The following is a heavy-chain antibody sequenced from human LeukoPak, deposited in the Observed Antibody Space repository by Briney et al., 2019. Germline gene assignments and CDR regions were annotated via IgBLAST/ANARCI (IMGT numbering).Heavy chain of an antibody. CDR1: GYTFTSYG. D-gene: IGHD3-22*01. CDR3: AREAYYDSSGYYSAFDI. CDR2: ISAYNGNT. J-gene: IGHJ3*02. Sequence: ASVKVSCKASGYTFTSYGISWVRQAPGQGLEWMGWISAYNGNTNYAQKLQGRVTMTTDTSTSTAYMELRSLRSDDAAVYYCAREAYYDSSGYYSAFDIWGQGTMVTVSS. V-gene: IGHV1-18*01.